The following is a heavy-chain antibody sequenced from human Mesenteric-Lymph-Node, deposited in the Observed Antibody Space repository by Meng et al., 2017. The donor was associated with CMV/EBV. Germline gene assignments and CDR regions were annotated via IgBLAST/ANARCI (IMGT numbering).Heavy chain of an antibody. CDR3: ARYAAFDI. V-gene: IGHV5-51*01. J-gene: IGHJ3*02. CDR2: IHPRDSDT. Sequence: KVSCKGSGYIFTNYWIGWVRQMPGKGLEWMGVIHPRDSDTRYSPSFQGQVTISADKSISTAYLQWSSLKASDTAMYYCARYAAFDIWGQGTMVTVSS. CDR1: GYIFTNYW.